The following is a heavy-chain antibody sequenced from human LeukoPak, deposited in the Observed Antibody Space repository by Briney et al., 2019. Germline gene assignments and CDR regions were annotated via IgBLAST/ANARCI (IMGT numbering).Heavy chain of an antibody. Sequence: AGGSLRLSCAASGFTFSSYAMSWVRQAPGKGLAWVSTISGGSGSTYCADSVKGRFTISRDNSKNTLYLQMNSLRDEDTAVYYCASPNWVNWGQGTLVTVSS. D-gene: IGHD7-27*01. V-gene: IGHV3-23*01. J-gene: IGHJ4*02. CDR1: GFTFSSYA. CDR3: ASPNWVN. CDR2: ISGGSGST.